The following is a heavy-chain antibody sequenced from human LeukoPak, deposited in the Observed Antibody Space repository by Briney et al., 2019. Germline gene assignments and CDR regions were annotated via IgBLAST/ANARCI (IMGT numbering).Heavy chain of an antibody. D-gene: IGHD2-8*01. Sequence: GASVKVPCKASGYTFTSYDINWVRQATGQGLEWMGWMNPNSGNTGYAQKFQGRVTMTRDTSISTAYMELSSLRSEDTAVYYCAREGVYYYGMDVWGQGTTVTVSS. V-gene: IGHV1-8*01. CDR2: MNPNSGNT. CDR1: GYTFTSYD. CDR3: AREGVYYYGMDV. J-gene: IGHJ6*02.